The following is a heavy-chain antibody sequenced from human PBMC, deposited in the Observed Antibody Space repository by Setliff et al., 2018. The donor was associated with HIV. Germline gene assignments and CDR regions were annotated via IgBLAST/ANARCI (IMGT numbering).Heavy chain of an antibody. Sequence: GESLKISCAASGFSFRSYAVSWVRQAPGKGLEWVSAISGSGDDTFYADSVKGRFTISKDTSKNTVFLQMNSLRAEDTALYYCAREGYNVLRYFKWLSAEWLDYWGPGTLVTVSS. CDR3: AREGYNVLRYFKWLSAEWLDY. D-gene: IGHD3-9*01. J-gene: IGHJ4*02. CDR2: ISGSGDDT. V-gene: IGHV3-23*01. CDR1: GFSFRSYA.